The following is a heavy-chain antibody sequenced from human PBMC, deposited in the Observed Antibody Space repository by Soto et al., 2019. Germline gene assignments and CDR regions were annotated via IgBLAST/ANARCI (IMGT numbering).Heavy chain of an antibody. D-gene: IGHD6-13*01. CDR1: GGSISSGGYS. V-gene: IGHV4-30-2*01. J-gene: IGHJ4*02. Sequence: SETLSLTCAVSGGSISSGGYSWSWIRQPPGKGLEWIGYIYHSGSTYYNPSLKSRVTISVDRSKNQFSLKLSSVTAADTAVYYCARDWGAAAAGPVPFDYWGQGTLVTVS. CDR2: IYHSGST. CDR3: ARDWGAAAAGPVPFDY.